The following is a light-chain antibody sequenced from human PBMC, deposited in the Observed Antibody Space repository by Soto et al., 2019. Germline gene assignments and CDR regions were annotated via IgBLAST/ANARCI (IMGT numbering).Light chain of an antibody. J-gene: IGKJ1*01. CDR3: QQSYSTPPT. CDR1: QSLSKY. Sequence: EIVLTQSPATLALSPGERATLSCRASQSLSKYLAWYQQKPGQAPRLLIYDASNRATGIPARFSGSGSGTDFTLTISSLEPEDFATYYCQQSYSTPPTFGQGTKVEIK. CDR2: DAS. V-gene: IGKV3-11*01.